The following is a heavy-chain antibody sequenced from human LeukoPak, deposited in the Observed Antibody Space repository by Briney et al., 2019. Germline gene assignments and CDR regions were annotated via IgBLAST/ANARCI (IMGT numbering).Heavy chain of an antibody. D-gene: IGHD3-9*01. CDR3: ARHLSGGNRYFDY. CDR2: ISYDGSNK. CDR1: GFTFSSYA. Sequence: GGSLRLSCAASGFTFSSYAMHWVRQAPGKGLEWVAVISYDGSNKYYADSVKGRFTISRDNSKNTLYLQMNSLRAEDTAVYYCARHLSGGNRYFDYWGQGTLVTVSS. V-gene: IGHV3-30-3*01. J-gene: IGHJ4*02.